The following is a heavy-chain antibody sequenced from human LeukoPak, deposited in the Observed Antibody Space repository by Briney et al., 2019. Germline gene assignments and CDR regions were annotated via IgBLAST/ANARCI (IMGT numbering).Heavy chain of an antibody. Sequence: GGSLRLSCAASGFTFSSYGMHWVRQAPGKGLEWLTVISHDGNNKYHADSVKGRFTISRDNSKNTLYLQMNSLRAEDTAVYYCAKDNSNYYDNTGYWGQGTLATVSS. CDR1: GFTFSSYG. CDR3: AKDNSNYYDNTGY. D-gene: IGHD3-22*01. J-gene: IGHJ4*02. CDR2: ISHDGNNK. V-gene: IGHV3-30*18.